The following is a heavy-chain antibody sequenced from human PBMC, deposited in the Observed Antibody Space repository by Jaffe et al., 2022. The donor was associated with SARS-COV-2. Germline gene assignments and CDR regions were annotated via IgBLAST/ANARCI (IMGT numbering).Heavy chain of an antibody. D-gene: IGHD2-21*02. CDR2: IIPLFGTA. CDR3: ARGWEGSGGVVVTPYAY. J-gene: IGHJ4*02. V-gene: IGHV1-69*01. Sequence: QVQLVQSGAEVKKPGSSVKVSCKASGGTFSSYAISWVRQAPGQGLEWMGGIIPLFGTANYAQNFQGRVTITADESTTTAYMELSSLRSEDTAVYYCARGWEGSGGVVVTPYAYWGQGTLVTVSS. CDR1: GGTFSSYA.